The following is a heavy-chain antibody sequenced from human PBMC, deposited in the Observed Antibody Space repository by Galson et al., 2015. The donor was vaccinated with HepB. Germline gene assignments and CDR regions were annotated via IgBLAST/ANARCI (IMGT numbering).Heavy chain of an antibody. Sequence: SVKVSCKASGYTFTSYAMHWVRQAPGRRLEWMGWINAGNGNTKYSQKFQGRVTITRDTSASTAYMELSSLRSEDTAVYYCATAHYYGSGTTVYYYYGTDVWGQGTTVTVSS. J-gene: IGHJ6*02. CDR1: GYTFTSYA. D-gene: IGHD3-10*01. CDR3: ATAHYYGSGTTVYYYYGTDV. CDR2: INAGNGNT. V-gene: IGHV1-3*01.